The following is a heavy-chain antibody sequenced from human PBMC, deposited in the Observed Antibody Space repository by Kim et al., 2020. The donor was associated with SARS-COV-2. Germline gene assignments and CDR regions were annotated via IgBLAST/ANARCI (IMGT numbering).Heavy chain of an antibody. J-gene: IGHJ4*02. V-gene: IGHV3-23*01. CDR1: GFTFSKNG. Sequence: GGSLRLSCSASGFTFSKNGMSWIRQAPGKGLEWVSSINGGGSITNYADSVKGRFTISRDSSTNTLYLQMNSLRAEDTAVYYCAKGAGDRLSYFDYWGQGTPVSVSS. CDR3: AKGAGDRLSYFDY. CDR2: INGGGSIT. D-gene: IGHD3-10*01.